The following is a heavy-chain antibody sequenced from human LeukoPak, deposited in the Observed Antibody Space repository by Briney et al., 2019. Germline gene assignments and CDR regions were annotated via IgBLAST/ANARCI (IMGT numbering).Heavy chain of an antibody. Sequence: SETLSLTCTVSGGSISSYYWSWIRQPAGKGLEWIGRIYTSGSTNYNPSLKSQVTMSVDTSKNQFSLKLSSVTAADTAVYYCARVDITIFGVATGWFDPWGQGTLVTVSS. CDR3: ARVDITIFGVATGWFDP. D-gene: IGHD3-3*01. J-gene: IGHJ5*02. CDR1: GGSISSYY. CDR2: IYTSGST. V-gene: IGHV4-4*07.